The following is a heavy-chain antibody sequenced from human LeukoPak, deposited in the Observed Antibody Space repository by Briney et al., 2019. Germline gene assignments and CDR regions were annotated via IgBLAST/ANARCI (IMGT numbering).Heavy chain of an antibody. CDR3: AREGSDGWDDY. V-gene: IGHV3-64*02. Sequence: GGSLRLSCAASGFTFSSYSMQWVRQTPGKGPEYVAAISSRGPPTHYCDSVQGRFIVSTDNSNYTLYLQMGGRRPDDTGVYFCAREGSDGWDDYWGRGTLVTVSS. CDR1: GFTFSSYS. CDR2: ISSRGPPT. J-gene: IGHJ4*02. D-gene: IGHD1-26*01.